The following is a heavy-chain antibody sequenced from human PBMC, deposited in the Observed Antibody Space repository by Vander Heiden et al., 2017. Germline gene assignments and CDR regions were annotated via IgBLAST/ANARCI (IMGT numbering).Heavy chain of an antibody. V-gene: IGHV3-33*01. CDR3: ARGTTGYYRGSYFDY. Sequence: QVQLVESGGGVVQPGRALRLSCAASGFTFSSDGMHWVRQAPGKELEWVAVIWFDGTNKYYGDSVKGRFTISRDNSKNTVYLQMNSLRAEDTAVYYCARGTTGYYRGSYFDYWGQGTLVTASS. CDR1: GFTFSSDG. J-gene: IGHJ4*02. CDR2: IWFDGTNK. D-gene: IGHD3-9*01.